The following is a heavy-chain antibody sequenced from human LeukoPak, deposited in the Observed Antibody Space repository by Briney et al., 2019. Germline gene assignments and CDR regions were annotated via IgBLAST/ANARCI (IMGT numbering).Heavy chain of an antibody. Sequence: ASVKVSCKASGYTFTSYGISWVRQAPGQGLEWMGWISAYNGNTNYAQKLQGRITMTTDTSTSTAYMELRSLRPDDTAVYHCARRDNKAPYYFDYWGQGTLVTVSS. CDR1: GYTFTSYG. D-gene: IGHD5-24*01. CDR3: ARRDNKAPYYFDY. J-gene: IGHJ4*02. V-gene: IGHV1-18*01. CDR2: ISAYNGNT.